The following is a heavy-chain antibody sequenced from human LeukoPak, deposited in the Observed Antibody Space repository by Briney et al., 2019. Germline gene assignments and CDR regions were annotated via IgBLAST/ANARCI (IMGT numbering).Heavy chain of an antibody. CDR3: ARAMTTVSRYGMDV. D-gene: IGHD4-17*01. CDR2: IYSGGST. CDR1: GFTVSSNY. J-gene: IGHJ6*02. V-gene: IGHV3-53*01. Sequence: GGSLRLSCAASGFTVSSNYMSWVRQAPGKGLEWVSVIYSGGSTYYADSVKGRFTISRHNSKNTLYLQMNSLRAEDTAVYYCARAMTTVSRYGMDVWGQGTTVTVSS.